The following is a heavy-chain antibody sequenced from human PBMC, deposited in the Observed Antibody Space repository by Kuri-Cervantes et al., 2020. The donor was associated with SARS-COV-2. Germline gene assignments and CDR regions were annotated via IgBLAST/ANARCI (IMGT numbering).Heavy chain of an antibody. CDR2: IDCYNGGT. J-gene: IGHJ4*02. CDR1: AYTFTSYG. V-gene: IGHV1-18*01. CDR3: VRDPNCSAGNCYFDY. Sequence: ASVKVSCKASAYTFTSYGISWVRQAPGQELEWMAWIDCYNGGTEYARTLQGRLTVTTDASTSTAYMELRSLRSDDTAVYHCVRDPNCSAGNCYFDYWGQGTQVTVSS. D-gene: IGHD2-15*01.